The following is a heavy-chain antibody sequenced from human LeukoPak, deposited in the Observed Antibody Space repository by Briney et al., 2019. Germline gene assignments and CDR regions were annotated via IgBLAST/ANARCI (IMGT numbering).Heavy chain of an antibody. V-gene: IGHV3-30-3*02. CDR1: GFTFSSYA. D-gene: IGHD2-15*01. J-gene: IGHJ4*02. Sequence: SCKASGFTFSSYAMHWVRQAPGKGLEWVAVTSFDGSNKYYADSVKGRFTISRDNSKNTLYLQMNSLRAEDTAVYYCAKVRVGTAHFDYWGQGTLVSVSS. CDR3: AKVRVGTAHFDY. CDR2: TSFDGSNK.